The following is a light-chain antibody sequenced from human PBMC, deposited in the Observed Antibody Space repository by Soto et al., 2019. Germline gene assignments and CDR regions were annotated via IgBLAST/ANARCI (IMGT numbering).Light chain of an antibody. V-gene: IGLV1-40*01. Sequence: QSVLPQPPSVSGAPGQRVTISCTGSSSNIGAGYDVHWYQQLPGTAPKLLIYGNSNRPSGVPDRFSGSKSGTSASLAITGLQAEDEADYYCQSYDSSLSDSGVFGGGTKLTVL. CDR1: SSNIGAGYD. CDR2: GNS. CDR3: QSYDSSLSDSGV. J-gene: IGLJ2*01.